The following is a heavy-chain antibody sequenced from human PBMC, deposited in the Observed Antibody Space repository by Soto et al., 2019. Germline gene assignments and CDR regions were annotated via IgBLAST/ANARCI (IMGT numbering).Heavy chain of an antibody. D-gene: IGHD5-12*01. Sequence: QVQLVQPGAEVKKPGSSVKVSCKASGGTFSSYTISWVRQAPGQGLEWMGRIIPILGIANYAQKFQGRVTITADKSTSTAYMELSSLRSEDTAVYYCARLAAPDGYNGINNWFDPWGQGTLVTVSS. V-gene: IGHV1-69*02. CDR3: ARLAAPDGYNGINNWFDP. CDR1: GGTFSSYT. J-gene: IGHJ5*02. CDR2: IIPILGIA.